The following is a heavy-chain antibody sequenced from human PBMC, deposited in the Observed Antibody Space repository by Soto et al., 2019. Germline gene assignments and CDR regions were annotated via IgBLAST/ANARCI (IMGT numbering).Heavy chain of an antibody. CDR1: GYTISIGYD. V-gene: IGHV5-51*01. J-gene: IGHJ4*02. D-gene: IGHD3-9*01. Sequence: ETLAITCAVSGYTISIGYDCVWIRKPPGKGLEWMGIIYPGDSDTRYSPSFQGLVTISADTSIGTAYLQWSSLKASDTAMYYCARSSPFFDWLIYGLYFDYWGQGTPVTVSS. CDR3: ARSSPFFDWLIYGLYFDY. CDR2: IYPGDSDT.